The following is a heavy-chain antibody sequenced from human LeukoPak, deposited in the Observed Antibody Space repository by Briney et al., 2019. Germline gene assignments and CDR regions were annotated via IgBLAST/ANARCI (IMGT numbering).Heavy chain of an antibody. Sequence: GGSLRLSCGASGFTFSSYAMSWVRQAPGKGLEWVSGISGSDGYTYYADSVKGRSTISRDNSKNTLSLQVNSLRAGDTAVYYCGRHIYPWKYADGFDIWGQGTMVTVSS. CDR2: ISGSDGYT. CDR3: GRHIYPWKYADGFDI. D-gene: IGHD1-7*01. J-gene: IGHJ3*02. V-gene: IGHV3-23*01. CDR1: GFTFSSYA.